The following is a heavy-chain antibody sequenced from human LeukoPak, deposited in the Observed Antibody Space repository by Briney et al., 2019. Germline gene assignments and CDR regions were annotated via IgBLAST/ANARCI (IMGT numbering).Heavy chain of an antibody. V-gene: IGHV4-38-2*01. D-gene: IGHD3-10*01. CDR2: IYHSGST. CDR1: GYSISSGYY. CDR3: ARNFWFGGNWFDP. J-gene: IGHJ5*02. Sequence: SETLSLTCALSGYSISSGYYWGWIRQPPGKGLEWIGSIYHSGSTYYNPFLKSRVTISIDTSKNHFSLNPSYVTAADTAVYYCARNFWFGGNWFDPWGQGTLVTVST.